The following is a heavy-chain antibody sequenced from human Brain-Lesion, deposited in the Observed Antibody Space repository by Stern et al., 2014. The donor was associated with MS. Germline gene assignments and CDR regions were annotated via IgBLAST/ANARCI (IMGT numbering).Heavy chain of an antibody. CDR1: GGSISSGGYY. D-gene: IGHD2-2*01. Sequence: QVHLVESGPGLVKPSQTLSLSCTVSGGSISSGGYYWSWIRQPAGKGLEWIGRIFNSGSTSHHPSLKSRVTISIDTSKNQFSLRLNSMTAADTAVYYCARGRVVPGFQYYATDVWGQGTTVIVSS. V-gene: IGHV4-61*02. CDR3: ARGRVVPGFQYYATDV. CDR2: IFNSGST. J-gene: IGHJ6*02.